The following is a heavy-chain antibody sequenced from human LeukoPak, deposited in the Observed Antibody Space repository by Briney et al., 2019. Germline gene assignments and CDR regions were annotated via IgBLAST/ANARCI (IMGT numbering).Heavy chain of an antibody. CDR3: ARAQYYYDSSGPEGY. D-gene: IGHD3-22*01. CDR2: ISYDGSNK. V-gene: IGHV3-30-3*01. Sequence: GGSLRLSCAASGFTFSSYAMHWVRQAPGKGLEWVAVISYDGSNKYYADSVKGRFTISRDNSKNTLYLQMSSLRAEDTAVYYCARAQYYYDSSGPEGYWGQGTLVTVSS. J-gene: IGHJ4*02. CDR1: GFTFSSYA.